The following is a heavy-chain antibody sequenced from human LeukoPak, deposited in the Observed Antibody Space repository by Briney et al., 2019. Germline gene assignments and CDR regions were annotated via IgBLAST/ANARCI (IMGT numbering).Heavy chain of an antibody. CDR3: ARGSEYYDSSGYVIDY. CDR2: IYYSGST. J-gene: IGHJ4*02. V-gene: IGHV4-59*01. Sequence: PSETLSLTCTVSGGSISSYYWSWIREPPGKGLEWIGYIYYSGSTNYNPSLKSRVTISVDTSKNQFSLKLSSVTAADTAVYYCARGSEYYDSSGYVIDYWGQGTLVTVSS. CDR1: GGSISSYY. D-gene: IGHD3-22*01.